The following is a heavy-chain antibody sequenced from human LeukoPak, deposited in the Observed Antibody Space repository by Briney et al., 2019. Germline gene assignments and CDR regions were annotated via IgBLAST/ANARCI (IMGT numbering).Heavy chain of an antibody. CDR2: ISSSGSTI. J-gene: IGHJ6*03. Sequence: PGGSLRLSCAASGFTFSDYYMSWIRQAPGKGLEWVSYISSSGSTIYYADSVKGRFTISRDNSKNTLYLQMNSLRAEDTAVYYCARNSDWLYYYYMDVWGKGTTVTVSS. D-gene: IGHD3-9*01. CDR1: GFTFSDYY. V-gene: IGHV3-11*01. CDR3: ARNSDWLYYYYMDV.